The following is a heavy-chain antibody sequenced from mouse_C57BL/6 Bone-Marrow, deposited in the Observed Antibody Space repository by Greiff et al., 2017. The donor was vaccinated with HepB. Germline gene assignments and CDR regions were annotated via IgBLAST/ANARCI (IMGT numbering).Heavy chain of an antibody. CDR3: AREGPTIATTWYFDF. CDR2: ISDGGSYT. J-gene: IGHJ1*03. D-gene: IGHD2-5*01. Sequence: EVQVVESGGGLVKPGGSLKLSCAASGFTFSSYAMSWVRQTPEKRLEWVATISDGGSYTYYPDNVKGRFTISRDNAKNNLYLQMSHLKSEDTAMYYCAREGPTIATTWYFDFWGTGTTVTVSS. CDR1: GFTFSSYA. V-gene: IGHV5-4*01.